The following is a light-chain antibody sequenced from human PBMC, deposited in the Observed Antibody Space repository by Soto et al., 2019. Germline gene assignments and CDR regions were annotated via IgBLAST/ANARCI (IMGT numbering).Light chain of an antibody. J-gene: IGKJ5*01. V-gene: IGKV3-20*01. CDR1: HSVSRTY. CDR3: QQFDASVT. CDR2: GTS. Sequence: VLTQSPSTLSLSPGERATLSCRASHSVSRTYLAWYQQKPGQAPRLLIYGTSDRATGTPDRFSGSGSGTDFTLTITRLEPEDSAVYYCQQFDASVTFGQGTRLEIK.